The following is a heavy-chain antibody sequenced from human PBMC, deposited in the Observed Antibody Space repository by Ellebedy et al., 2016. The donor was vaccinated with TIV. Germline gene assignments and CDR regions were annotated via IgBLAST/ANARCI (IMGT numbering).Heavy chain of an antibody. V-gene: IGHV3-7*01. Sequence: GESLKISXAASGFTFSSYYMNWVRKAPGKGLEWVANIKQDGSEKYYVDSVKGRFTISRDNAKNSLYLQMNSLRAEDTAVYYCARLKWRSGVSGFDIWGQGTMVTVSS. CDR3: ARLKWRSGVSGFDI. CDR1: GFTFSSYY. J-gene: IGHJ3*02. D-gene: IGHD3-3*01. CDR2: IKQDGSEK.